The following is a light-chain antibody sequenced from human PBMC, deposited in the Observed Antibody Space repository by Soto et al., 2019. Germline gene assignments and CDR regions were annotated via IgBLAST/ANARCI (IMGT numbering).Light chain of an antibody. CDR1: QSINNL. CDR2: DVS. V-gene: IGKV1-5*01. J-gene: IGKJ4*01. Sequence: DVQMTQSPSTLSASVGDRVTITCRASQSINNLLAWYQQKPGKAPTFLIYDVSPLESGVPSRFSGSGSGTEFTLTMSSLQPEDFATYYCQQYDSYPLTGGGATRLEIK. CDR3: QQYDSYPLT.